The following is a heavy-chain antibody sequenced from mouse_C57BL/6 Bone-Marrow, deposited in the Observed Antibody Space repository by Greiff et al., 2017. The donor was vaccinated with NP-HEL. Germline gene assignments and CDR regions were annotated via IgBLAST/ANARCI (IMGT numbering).Heavy chain of an antibody. Sequence: VQLQQSGPELVKPGASVKISCKASGYAFSSSWMHWVKQRPGKGLEWIGRIYPGDGDTNYNGKFKGKATLTAAKSSSTAYMQLRSLTSEDSAVYFCASDDYYGSSYHRRDYWGQGTSVTVSS. J-gene: IGHJ4*01. CDR1: GYAFSSSW. D-gene: IGHD1-1*01. CDR2: IYPGDGDT. V-gene: IGHV1-82*01. CDR3: ASDDYYGSSYHRRDY.